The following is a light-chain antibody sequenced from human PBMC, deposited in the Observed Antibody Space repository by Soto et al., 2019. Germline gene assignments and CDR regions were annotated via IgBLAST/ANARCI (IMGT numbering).Light chain of an antibody. J-gene: IGLJ1*01. CDR1: SSDVGGYNR. CDR2: DVS. CDR3: TSYATGSAYV. V-gene: IGLV2-18*02. Sequence: QSALTQPPSVSGSPGQSVTISCTGTSSDVGGYNRVSWYQQPPGKAPKLLIYDVSNRPSGGSTRFSGSKSGNTASLTISGLQAEDEAVYYCTSYATGSAYVFGPGTKVTVL.